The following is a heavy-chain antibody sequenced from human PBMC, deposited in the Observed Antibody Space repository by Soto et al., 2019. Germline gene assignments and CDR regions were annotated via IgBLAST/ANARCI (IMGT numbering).Heavy chain of an antibody. CDR3: VRERRFYSNYHEGHWFDP. D-gene: IGHD4-4*01. V-gene: IGHV3-21*01. CDR1: GFNFSTYS. J-gene: IGHJ5*02. Sequence: EVQLVESGGGLVKPGGSLRLSCAASGFNFSTYSMSWVRQAPGKGLEWVSSISSGSSYIYYADSVKGRFTISRDNAQNSPYLQMHTLKAEDTACYYCVRERRFYSNYHEGHWFDPWGQGILVNVSS. CDR2: ISSGSSYI.